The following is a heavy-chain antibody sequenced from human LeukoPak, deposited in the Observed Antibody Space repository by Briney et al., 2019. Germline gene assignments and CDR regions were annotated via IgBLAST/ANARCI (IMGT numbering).Heavy chain of an antibody. CDR2: IYYSGST. J-gene: IGHJ5*02. D-gene: IGHD3-3*01. Sequence: SETLSLTCTVSGGSISSYYWSWIRQPPGKGLEWIGSIYYSGSTYYNPSLKSRVTISVDTSENQFSLKLSSVTAADTAVYYCARHLRWYYDFWSGSNWFDPWXQGXXXTXSX. CDR1: GGSISSYY. V-gene: IGHV4-39*01. CDR3: ARHLRWYYDFWSGSNWFDP.